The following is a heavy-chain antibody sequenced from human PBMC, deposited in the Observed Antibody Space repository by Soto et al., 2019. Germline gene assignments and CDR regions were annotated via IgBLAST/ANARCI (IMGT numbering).Heavy chain of an antibody. J-gene: IGHJ3*02. CDR2: INPSAGKI. CDR1: GYSFTSHY. CDR3: ARYFPGRDTRSFDM. Sequence: ASVKVSCKATGYSFTSHYMHWVRQAPGQGLEWMGTINPSAGKIGYAQKFKGRVTLTRDTSISTAYMELSSLRPDDTAVYYCARYFPGRDTRSFDMWGQGTEVTVSS. V-gene: IGHV1-46*01. D-gene: IGHD2-21*02.